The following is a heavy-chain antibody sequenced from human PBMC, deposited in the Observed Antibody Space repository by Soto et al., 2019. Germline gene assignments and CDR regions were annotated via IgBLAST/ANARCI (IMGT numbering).Heavy chain of an antibody. J-gene: IGHJ3*02. CDR3: ARDIEEAAADDAFDI. CDR2: ISSSSSYI. V-gene: IGHV3-21*01. Sequence: GGSLRLSCAASGFTFSSYSMNWVRQAPGKGLEWVSSISSSSSYIYYADSVKGRFTISRDNAKNSLYLQMNSLRAEDTAVYYFARDIEEAAADDAFDIWGQGTMVTVSS. CDR1: GFTFSSYS. D-gene: IGHD6-13*01.